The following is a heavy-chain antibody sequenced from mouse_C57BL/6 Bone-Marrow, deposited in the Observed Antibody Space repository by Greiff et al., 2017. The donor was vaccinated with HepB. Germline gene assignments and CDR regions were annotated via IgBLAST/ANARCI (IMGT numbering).Heavy chain of an antibody. D-gene: IGHD1-1*01. CDR2: ISYDGSN. CDR3: AREIGDITTVVAPIAY. CDR1: GYSITSGYY. Sequence: EVQRVESGPGLVKPSQSLSLTCSVTGYSITSGYYWNWIRQFPGNKLEWMGYISYDGSNNYNPSLKNRISITRDTSKNQFFLKLNSVTTEDTATYYCAREIGDITTVVAPIAYWGQGTLVTVSA. J-gene: IGHJ3*01. V-gene: IGHV3-6*01.